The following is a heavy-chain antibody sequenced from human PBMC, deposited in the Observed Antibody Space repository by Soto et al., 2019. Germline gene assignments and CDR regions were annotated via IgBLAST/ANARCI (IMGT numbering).Heavy chain of an antibody. D-gene: IGHD1-1*01. J-gene: IGHJ3*02. CDR1: GYTFTSYG. CDR2: ISAYNGNT. V-gene: IGHV1-18*01. Sequence: ASVKVSCKASGYTFTSYGISWVRQAPGQGLEWVGWISAYNGNTNYAQKLQGRVTMTTDTSTSTAYMELRSLRSDDTAVYYCATHDPDPTRTDAFDIWGQGTMVTVSS. CDR3: ATHDPDPTRTDAFDI.